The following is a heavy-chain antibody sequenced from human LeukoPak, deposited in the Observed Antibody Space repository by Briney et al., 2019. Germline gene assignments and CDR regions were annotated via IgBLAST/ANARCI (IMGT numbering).Heavy chain of an antibody. Sequence: GASVKVSCKASGYTFTSYGISWVRQAPGQGLEWMGWISAYNGNTNYAQKLQGRVTMTTDTSTSTAYMELRSLRSDDTAVYYCARDSCSSTSCYFGRYYYYYMDVWGKGTTVTVSS. D-gene: IGHD2-2*01. J-gene: IGHJ6*03. CDR1: GYTFTSYG. V-gene: IGHV1-18*01. CDR2: ISAYNGNT. CDR3: ARDSCSSTSCYFGRYYYYYMDV.